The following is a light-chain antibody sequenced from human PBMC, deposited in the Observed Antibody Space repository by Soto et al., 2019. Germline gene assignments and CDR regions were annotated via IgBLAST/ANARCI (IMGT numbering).Light chain of an antibody. CDR1: QSLNGW. CDR3: QHYNGYPIT. CDR2: KAT. V-gene: IGKV1-5*03. J-gene: IGKJ4*01. Sequence: DIQMTQSPSTLSAFVGDRVTITCRASQSLNGWLAWYQQKPGKAPKLLIRKATSLESGVPSRYSGRGSGTEFTLTISSLQPDDSATYHCQHYNGYPITFGGGTKVEIK.